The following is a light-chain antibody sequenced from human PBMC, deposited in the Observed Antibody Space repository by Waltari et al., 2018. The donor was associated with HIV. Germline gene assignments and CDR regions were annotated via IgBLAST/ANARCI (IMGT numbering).Light chain of an antibody. CDR3: GVWDDGLNGPE. V-gene: IGLV1-44*01. J-gene: IGLJ3*02. Sequence: QSVLTQPPSASGTPGQRVTISCSGSNSNIGTNTVSWYQHLPGTAPKLLIYSDDQRPAGVADRFSRSKSGTSASLASSGLQSEYEADYYCGVWDDGLNGPEFGGGTKLTVL. CDR1: NSNIGTNT. CDR2: SDD.